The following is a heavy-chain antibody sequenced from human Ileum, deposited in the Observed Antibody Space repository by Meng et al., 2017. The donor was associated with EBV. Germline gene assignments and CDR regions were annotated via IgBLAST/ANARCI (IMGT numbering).Heavy chain of an antibody. CDR2: IYYSGTT. D-gene: IGHD1-26*01. CDR3: ASRELAPFDY. V-gene: IGHV4-39*07. CDR1: GGSFSSRQYY. J-gene: IGHJ4*02. Sequence: LPVQEPGPGLVRPSETLSITCSVPGGSFSSRQYYWGWIRQPPGKALEWIASIYYSGTTYYNPSLQSRVSISVDKSKNQVSLNMTSMTAADTAVYYCASRELAPFDYWGQGTLVTVSS.